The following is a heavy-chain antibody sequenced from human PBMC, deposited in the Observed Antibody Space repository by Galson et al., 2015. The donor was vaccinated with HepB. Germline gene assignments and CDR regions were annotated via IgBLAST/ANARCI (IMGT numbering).Heavy chain of an antibody. D-gene: IGHD3-10*01. J-gene: IGHJ4*02. CDR3: ARVHYYGSGSYYSGSRIGKGGFDY. CDR2: ISYDGSNK. V-gene: IGHV3-30-3*01. CDR1: GFTFSSYA. Sequence: SLRLSCAASGFTFSSYAMHWVRQAPGKGLEWVAVISYDGSNKYYADSVKGRFTISRDNSKNTLYLQMNSLRAEDTAVYYCARVHYYGSGSYYSGSRIGKGGFDYWGQGTLVTVSS.